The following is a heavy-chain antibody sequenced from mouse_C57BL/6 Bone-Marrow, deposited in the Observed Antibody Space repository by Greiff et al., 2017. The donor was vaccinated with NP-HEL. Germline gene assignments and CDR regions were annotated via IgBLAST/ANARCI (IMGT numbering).Heavy chain of an antibody. CDR2: INPSSGYT. Sequence: QVQLKQSGAELARPGASVKMSCKASGYTFTSYTMHWVKQRPGQGLEWIGYINPSSGYTKYNQKFKDKATLTADKSSSTAYMQLSSPTSEDSAVYYGARWGGYFDYWGQGTTLTVSS. V-gene: IGHV1-4*01. J-gene: IGHJ2*01. CDR3: ARWGGYFDY. CDR1: GYTFTSYT.